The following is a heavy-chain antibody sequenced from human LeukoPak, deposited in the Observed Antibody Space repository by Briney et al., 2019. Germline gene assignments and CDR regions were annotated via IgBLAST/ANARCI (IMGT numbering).Heavy chain of an antibody. CDR2: DNPNSGGT. Sequence: ASVKVSCKGSGGTFSSYAISWVRQAPGQGLEWMGWDNPNSGGTNYAQKFQGRVTMTRDTSISTAYMELSRLRSDDTAVYYCARQYYYGSGSYWDYYYYYMDVWGKGTTVTISS. D-gene: IGHD3-10*01. V-gene: IGHV1-2*02. CDR3: ARQYYYGSGSYWDYYYYYMDV. CDR1: GGTFSSYA. J-gene: IGHJ6*03.